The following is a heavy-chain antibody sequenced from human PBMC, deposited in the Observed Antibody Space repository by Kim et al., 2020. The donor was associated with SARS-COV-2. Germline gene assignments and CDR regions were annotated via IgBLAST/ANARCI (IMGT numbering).Heavy chain of an antibody. Sequence: PALKSRVTIAVDTSKNQFSLKLGSVTAADTAVYYCATSSWYSTSLDYWGQGTLVTVSS. CDR3: ATSSWYSTSLDY. D-gene: IGHD6-13*01. V-gene: IGHV4-4*09. J-gene: IGHJ4*02.